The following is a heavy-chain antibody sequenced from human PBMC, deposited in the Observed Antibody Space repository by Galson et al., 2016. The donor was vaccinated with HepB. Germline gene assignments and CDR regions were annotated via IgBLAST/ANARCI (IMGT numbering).Heavy chain of an antibody. D-gene: IGHD3-3*01. CDR3: ARDRLGDFWSGYTPLGAFDI. V-gene: IGHV4-31*03. Sequence: TLSLTCTVSGGSISSGDSYWSWFRLRPGKGLEWIGYIYYSGSTYYNPSLKSRITISIDTSKNQFSLKLSSVTAADTAVYYCARDRLGDFWSGYTPLGAFDIWGQGTMVTVSS. CDR2: IYYSGST. CDR1: GGSISSGDSY. J-gene: IGHJ3*02.